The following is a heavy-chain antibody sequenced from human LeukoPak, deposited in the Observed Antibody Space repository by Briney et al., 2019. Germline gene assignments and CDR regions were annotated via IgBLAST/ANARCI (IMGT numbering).Heavy chain of an antibody. CDR1: GFTFSSYS. V-gene: IGHV3-21*01. CDR2: ISSSSSYI. J-gene: IGHJ4*02. CDR3: AREWGDYYDSSGYPLPDY. Sequence: GGSLRLSCAASGFTFSSYSMKWVRQAPGKGLEWVSSISSSSSYIYYADSVKGRFTISRDNAKNSLYLQMNSLRAEDTAVYYCAREWGDYYDSSGYPLPDYWGQGTLVTVSS. D-gene: IGHD3-22*01.